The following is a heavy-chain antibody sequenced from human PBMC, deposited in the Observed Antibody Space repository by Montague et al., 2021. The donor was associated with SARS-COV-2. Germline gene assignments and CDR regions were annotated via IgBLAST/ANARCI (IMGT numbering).Heavy chain of an antibody. CDR3: ARDSSSGSDWYYYYGMDV. J-gene: IGHJ6*02. CDR1: GFTFSSYG. Sequence: SLRLSCAASGFTFSSYGMHWVRQAPGKGLEWVAIIWYDGSKNYYADSVKGRFTISRDNSKNTLYLQMNTLRAEDTAVYYCARDSSSGSDWYYYYGMDVWGQGNTVTVSS. D-gene: IGHD6-13*01. V-gene: IGHV3-33*01. CDR2: IWYDGSKN.